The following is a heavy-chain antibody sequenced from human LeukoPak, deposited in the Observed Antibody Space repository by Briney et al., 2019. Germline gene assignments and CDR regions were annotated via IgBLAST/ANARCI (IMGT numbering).Heavy chain of an antibody. D-gene: IGHD6-13*01. CDR1: GFTFSSYG. Sequence: PGGSLKLSCAASGFTFSSYGMHWVRQAPGKGLECVAVIWYDGSNKYYADSVKGRFTISRDNSKNTLYLQMNSLRAEDTAVYYCARESMGIAAVSPPSVFDYWGQGTLVTVSS. CDR3: ARESMGIAAVSPPSVFDY. CDR2: IWYDGSNK. J-gene: IGHJ4*02. V-gene: IGHV3-33*01.